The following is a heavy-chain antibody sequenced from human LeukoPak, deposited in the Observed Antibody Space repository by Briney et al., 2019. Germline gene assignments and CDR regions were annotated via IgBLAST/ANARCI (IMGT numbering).Heavy chain of an antibody. CDR2: ISSRSSYI. D-gene: IGHD3-3*01. Sequence: GGSLRLSCAASGFTFSSYGMNWVRQTPGKGLEWVSSISSRSSYIYYADSVKGRFTISRDNAKNSLYLQLNSLRAEDTAVYYCARQYYDIWSGYYTADYYFDDWGQGTLVTVSS. J-gene: IGHJ4*02. V-gene: IGHV3-21*06. CDR1: GFTFSSYG. CDR3: ARQYYDIWSGYYTADYYFDD.